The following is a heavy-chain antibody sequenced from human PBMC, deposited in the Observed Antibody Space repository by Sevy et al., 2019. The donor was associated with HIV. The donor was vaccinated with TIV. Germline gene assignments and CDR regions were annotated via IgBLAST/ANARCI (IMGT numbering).Heavy chain of an antibody. D-gene: IGHD6-6*01. J-gene: IGHJ4*02. V-gene: IGHV3-48*01. CDR1: GFTYSSYS. Sequence: GGSLRLSCAASGFTYSSYSMNWVRQAPGKGLEWVSYISSSSSTIYYADSVKGRDTISRDNAKNSLYLQMNRLRAEDTAVYHSASEYDEGYEYSSSSEKFRSDYWGQGTLVTVSS. CDR2: ISSSSSTI. CDR3: ASEYDEGYEYSSSSEKFRSDY.